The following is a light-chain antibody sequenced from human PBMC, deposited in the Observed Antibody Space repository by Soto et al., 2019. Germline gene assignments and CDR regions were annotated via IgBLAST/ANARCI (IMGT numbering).Light chain of an antibody. Sequence: QSVLTQPPSASGTPGQRVTISCSGSTSNIGSNTVNWYQQLPGTAPKLLSYSNNQRPSGVPDRFAGSKSGTSASLAIRGLQSEDEADYYCAAWDDSLNGRVVLGGGTKLTV. CDR2: SNN. CDR1: TSNIGSNT. J-gene: IGLJ2*01. V-gene: IGLV1-44*01. CDR3: AAWDDSLNGRVV.